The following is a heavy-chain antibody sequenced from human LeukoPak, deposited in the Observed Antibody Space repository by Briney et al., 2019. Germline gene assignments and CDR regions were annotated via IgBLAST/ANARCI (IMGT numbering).Heavy chain of an antibody. J-gene: IGHJ3*02. CDR2: IYYSGST. V-gene: IGHV4-30-4*01. CDR1: GGSISSGDYY. Sequence: SETLSLTCTVSGGSISSGDYYWSWIRQPPGKGPEWIGYIYYSGSTYYNPSLKSRVTISVDTSKNQFSLKLSSVTAADTAVYYCARAEDIVVVPAAGDAFDIWGQGTMVTVSS. D-gene: IGHD2-2*01. CDR3: ARAEDIVVVPAAGDAFDI.